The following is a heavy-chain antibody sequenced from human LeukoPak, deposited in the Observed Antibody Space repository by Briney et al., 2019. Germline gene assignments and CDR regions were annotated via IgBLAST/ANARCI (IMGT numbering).Heavy chain of an antibody. Sequence: PGGSLRLSCAASGFTVSSNYMSWVRRAPGKGLEWVSIIYSGGSTYYADSVKGRFTISRHNSKNTLYLQMNSLRAEDTAVYYCAREVGGSAFDIWGQGTMLTVSS. J-gene: IGHJ3*02. D-gene: IGHD3-16*01. CDR1: GFTVSSNY. CDR2: IYSGGST. CDR3: AREVGGSAFDI. V-gene: IGHV3-53*04.